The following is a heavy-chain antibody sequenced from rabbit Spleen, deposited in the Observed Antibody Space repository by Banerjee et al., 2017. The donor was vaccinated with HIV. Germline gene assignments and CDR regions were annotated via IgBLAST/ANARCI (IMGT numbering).Heavy chain of an antibody. CDR2: IHTRSGGSI. J-gene: IGHJ4*01. CDR3: VRARPYPFVL. D-gene: IGHD1-1*01. CDR1: GFSFSNNYY. Sequence: QEQLVESGGGLVQPEGSLTLTCTASGFSFSNNYYMCWVRQAPGKGLEWIGCIHTRSGGSIYYATWAKGRFTISKTSPTTVTLQMTSLTAADTATYFCVRARPYPFVLWGPGTLVTVS. V-gene: IGHV1S45*01.